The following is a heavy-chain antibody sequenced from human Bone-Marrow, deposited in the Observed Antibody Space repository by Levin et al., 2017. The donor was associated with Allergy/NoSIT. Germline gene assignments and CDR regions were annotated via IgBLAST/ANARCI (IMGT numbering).Heavy chain of an antibody. V-gene: IGHV1-69*13. CDR3: ARQLGNFWSGYNYFDY. J-gene: IGHJ4*02. Sequence: SVKVSCKVSGGSFNTNAISWVRQAPGQGLEWMGGIVPIFDKSNYAQKFQGRVTITADESTTTAYMELSSLRAEDTAVYYCARQLGNFWSGYNYFDYWGQGTLVTVSS. D-gene: IGHD3-3*01. CDR2: IVPIFDKS. CDR1: GGSFNTNA.